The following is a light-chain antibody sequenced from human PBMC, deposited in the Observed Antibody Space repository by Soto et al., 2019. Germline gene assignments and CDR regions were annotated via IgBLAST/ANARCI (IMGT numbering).Light chain of an antibody. CDR2: KAS. CDR3: QQYNRYWT. V-gene: IGKV1-5*03. Sequence: DIQMTQSPSTLSGSVGDRVTITCRASQTISSWLAWYQPKPGKAPKLLIYKASTLKSGVPSRLSGSGSETEFTLTIRSLFPDDFATYYCQQYNRYWTFGQGTKVDIK. CDR1: QTISSW. J-gene: IGKJ1*01.